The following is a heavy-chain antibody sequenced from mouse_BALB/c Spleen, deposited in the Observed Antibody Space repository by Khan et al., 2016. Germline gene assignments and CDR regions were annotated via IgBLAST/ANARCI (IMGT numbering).Heavy chain of an antibody. CDR3: TGASYALDY. J-gene: IGHJ4*01. CDR2: IRWKSDNYAT. CDR1: GFTFSNYW. Sequence: EVKLEESGGGLVQPGGSMKLSCVVSGFTFSNYWMNWVRQSPEKGLEWVAEIRWKSDNYATHYAESVKGRFTIPRDDSQSSVNLQLNNLRADDPGIYYCTGASYALDYCRQGTSLPVSS. V-gene: IGHV6-6*02.